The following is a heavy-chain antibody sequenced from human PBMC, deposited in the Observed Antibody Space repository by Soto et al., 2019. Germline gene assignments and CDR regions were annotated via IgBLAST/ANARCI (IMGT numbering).Heavy chain of an antibody. CDR1: GGIFSTYA. Sequence: QVQLVQSGAEVKKPGSSVKVSCKASGGIFSTYAISWLRQAPGQGLEWMGGIIPLFGTPNYAQRFQGRVIITADESTSTADRELSRLSSEDTAVYYCARDRDAYGSGTYSTPIDFWGQGTLVTVSS. CDR2: IIPLFGTP. CDR3: ARDRDAYGSGTYSTPIDF. J-gene: IGHJ4*02. V-gene: IGHV1-69*01. D-gene: IGHD3-10*01.